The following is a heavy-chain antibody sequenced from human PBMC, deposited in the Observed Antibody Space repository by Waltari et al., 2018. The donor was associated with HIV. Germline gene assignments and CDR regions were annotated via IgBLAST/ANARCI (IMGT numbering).Heavy chain of an antibody. V-gene: IGHV1-69*12. D-gene: IGHD3-10*01. J-gene: IGHJ4*02. CDR3: ARAGEGYDGSGSYYNADY. CDR2: IIPIFGTA. Sequence: QVQLVQSGAEVKKPGSSVKVSCKASGGTFSSYAIRWVRQAPGQGLEWMGGIIPIFGTANYAQKFQGRVTITADESTSTAYMELSSLRSEDTAVYYCARAGEGYDGSGSYYNADYWGQGTLVTVSS. CDR1: GGTFSSYA.